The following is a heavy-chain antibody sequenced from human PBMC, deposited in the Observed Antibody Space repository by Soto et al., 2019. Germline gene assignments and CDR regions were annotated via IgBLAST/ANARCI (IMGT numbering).Heavy chain of an antibody. V-gene: IGHV1-3*01. J-gene: IGHJ5*02. Sequence: QVHLVQSGAEVKAPGASVRISCATSGNIFNDYEIHWLRQVPGQRLEWMGWINGGNGNTGSPQRCQSRVTMSRDTSARTSYVELMSPSPEDTAVYYWATAISATTLYHWGQGTLVTVSP. CDR1: GNIFNDYE. CDR2: INGGNGNT. D-gene: IGHD3-16*01. CDR3: ATAISATTLYH.